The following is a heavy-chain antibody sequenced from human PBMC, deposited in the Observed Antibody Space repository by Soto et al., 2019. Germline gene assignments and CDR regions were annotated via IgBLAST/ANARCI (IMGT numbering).Heavy chain of an antibody. V-gene: IGHV1-69*13. Sequence: SVKVSCKASGYTFTGYAISWVRQAPGQGLEWMGGIIPIFGTANYAQKFQGRVTITADESTSTAYMELSSLRSEDTAVYYCAQGVRGVIIYFDYWGQGTLVTVSS. J-gene: IGHJ4*02. CDR1: GYTFTGYA. CDR2: IIPIFGTA. CDR3: AQGVRGVIIYFDY. D-gene: IGHD3-10*01.